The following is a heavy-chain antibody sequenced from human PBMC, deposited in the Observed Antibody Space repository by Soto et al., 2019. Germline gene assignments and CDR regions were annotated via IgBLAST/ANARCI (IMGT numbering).Heavy chain of an antibody. CDR1: EDTFRNYS. Sequence: VELVQSGAEVKKPGSSVKVSCQASEDTFRNYSISWVRQAPGQGLEWMGGIIPIFGTANYAQKFQGRVTITADTSANTVYLDLISLRTDETVVYYFASTKYDSSAYYYWYLGLWGRVTLVTVSS. CDR3: ASTKYDSSAYYYWYLGL. D-gene: IGHD3-22*01. J-gene: IGHJ2*01. V-gene: IGHV1-69*06. CDR2: IIPIFGTA.